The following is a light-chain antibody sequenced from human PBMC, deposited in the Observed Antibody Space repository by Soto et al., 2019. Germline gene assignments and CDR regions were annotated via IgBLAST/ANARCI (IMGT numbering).Light chain of an antibody. CDR2: AAS. CDR3: QQSYSTPFT. J-gene: IGKJ5*01. CDR1: QSISSY. V-gene: IGKV1-39*01. Sequence: DIHMTQSPSSLSASVGDRVTITCRASQSISSYLNWYQQKPGKAPKLLIYAASRLQSGVPSRFSGSGSGTDFTLTISSLQPEDFATYYCQQSYSTPFTFGQGTRLEI.